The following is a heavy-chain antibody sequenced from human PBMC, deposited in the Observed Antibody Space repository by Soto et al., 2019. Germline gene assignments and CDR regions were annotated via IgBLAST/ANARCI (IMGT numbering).Heavy chain of an antibody. CDR1: GFTFSNYD. Sequence: EVQLVESGGGLVQPGGSLRLSCAASGFTFSNYDMHWVRQGTGKGLEWASSITPTGDTYYPGSVRGRFTISREDAKTSLYLQMNSLRVEDTAVYYCVRQSGGDFDYWGQGTLVTVSS. CDR3: VRQSGGDFDY. D-gene: IGHD2-8*02. V-gene: IGHV3-13*01. CDR2: ITPTGDT. J-gene: IGHJ4*02.